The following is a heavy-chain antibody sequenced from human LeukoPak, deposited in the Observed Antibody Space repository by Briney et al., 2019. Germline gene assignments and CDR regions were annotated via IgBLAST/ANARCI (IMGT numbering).Heavy chain of an antibody. CDR2: INPNSGGT. J-gene: IGHJ6*03. CDR3: ARVEWEPGEYMDV. D-gene: IGHD1-26*01. CDR1: GYTFTGYY. Sequence: ASVKVSCKASGYTFTGYYMHWVRQAPGQGLEWMGWINPNSGGTNYAQKFQGRVTMTRDTPISTAYMELSRLRSDDTAVYYCARVEWEPGEYMDVWGKGTTVTVSS. V-gene: IGHV1-2*02.